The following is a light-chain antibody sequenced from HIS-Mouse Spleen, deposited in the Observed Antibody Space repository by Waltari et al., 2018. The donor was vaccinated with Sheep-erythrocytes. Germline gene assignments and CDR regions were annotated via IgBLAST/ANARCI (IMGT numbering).Light chain of an antibody. CDR3: AAWDDSLSGNWV. V-gene: IGLV1-47*01. CDR2: RNT. Sequence: QSVLTQPPSASGTPGQRVTISCSGSSSNIGRNYVYWYQQPPGPAPNLLISRNTHRPSGVPDRFSGSKSGTSASLAISGLRSEDEADYYCAAWDDSLSGNWVFGGGTKLTVL. J-gene: IGLJ3*02. CDR1: SSNIGRNY.